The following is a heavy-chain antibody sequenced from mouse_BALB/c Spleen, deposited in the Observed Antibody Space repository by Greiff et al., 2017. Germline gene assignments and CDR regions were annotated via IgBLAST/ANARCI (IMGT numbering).Heavy chain of an antibody. V-gene: IGHV5-17*02. Sequence: EVHLVESGGGLVQPGGSRKLSCAASGFTFSSFGMHWVRQAPEKGLEWVAYISSGSSTIYYADTVKGRFTISRDNPKNTLFLQMTSLRSEDTAMYYCARGGGTPYFDYWGQGTTLTVSS. CDR1: GFTFSSFG. D-gene: IGHD1-1*02. CDR2: ISSGSSTI. CDR3: ARGGGTPYFDY. J-gene: IGHJ2*01.